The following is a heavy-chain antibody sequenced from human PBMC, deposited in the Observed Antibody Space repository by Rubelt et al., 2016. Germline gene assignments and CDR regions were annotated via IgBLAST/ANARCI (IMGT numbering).Heavy chain of an antibody. V-gene: IGHV1-8*01. CDR2: MNPNSANT. CDR1: GYTFTSYD. CDR3: ASRITIFGVVMTNGMDV. Sequence: GQLVQSGAEVKEPGASVKVSCKASGYTFTSYDINWVRQASGQGLEWMGWMNPNSANTGYAQKFQGRVTMTRNTSISTAYMELSSLRSEDTAVYSCASRITIFGVVMTNGMDVWGQGTTVTVSS. D-gene: IGHD3-3*01. J-gene: IGHJ6*02.